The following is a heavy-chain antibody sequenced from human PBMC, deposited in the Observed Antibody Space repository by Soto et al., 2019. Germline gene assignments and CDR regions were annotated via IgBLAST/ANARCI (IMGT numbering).Heavy chain of an antibody. V-gene: IGHV4-34*01. CDR3: ARGADYSNSYYDILTGYPGSYYFDY. D-gene: IGHD3-9*01. J-gene: IGHJ4*02. CDR2: INHSGST. CDR1: GGSFSGYY. Sequence: PSETLSLTCAVYGGSFSGYYWSWIRQPPGKGLEWIGEINHSGSTNYNPSLKSRVTISVDTSKNQFSLKLSSVTAADTAVYYCARGADYSNSYYDILTGYPGSYYFDYWGQGTLVTVSS.